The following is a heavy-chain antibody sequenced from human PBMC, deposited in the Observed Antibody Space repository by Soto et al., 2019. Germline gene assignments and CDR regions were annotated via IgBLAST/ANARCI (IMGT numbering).Heavy chain of an antibody. J-gene: IGHJ6*02. Sequence: ASAEVSCEACGEGFTRYGIGWARQAPGQGLEWMGWINAYNGNTNYAQNLQGRLTLTTDTSTTTAYMELRSLRSNDTAIYYCAMVDVYVTPSPQDVWGQGTTVTVSS. CDR2: INAYNGNT. V-gene: IGHV1-18*01. CDR3: AMVDVYVTPSPQDV. CDR1: GEGFTRYG. D-gene: IGHD3-16*01.